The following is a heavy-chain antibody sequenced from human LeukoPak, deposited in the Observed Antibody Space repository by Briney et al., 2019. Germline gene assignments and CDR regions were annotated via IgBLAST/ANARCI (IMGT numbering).Heavy chain of an antibody. CDR2: ISRGGSTI. CDR3: AKSTVTNYFDN. V-gene: IGHV3-48*03. CDR1: GFTFSSYE. J-gene: IGHJ4*02. Sequence: GGSLRLSCAASGFTFSSYEMNWVRQAPGKGLEWISYISRGGSTINYADSVKGRFTISRDDAKYSLYLQMNSLRAEDTAVYYCAKSTVTNYFDNWGQGSLVTVSS. D-gene: IGHD4-17*01.